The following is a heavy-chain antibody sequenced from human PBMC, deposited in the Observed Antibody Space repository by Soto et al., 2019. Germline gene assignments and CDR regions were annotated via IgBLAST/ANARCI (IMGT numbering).Heavy chain of an antibody. J-gene: IGHJ4*02. D-gene: IGHD5-18*01. CDR1: GFTFSSYA. CDR2: ISYDGSNK. Sequence: QVQLVESGGGVVQPGRSLRLSCAASGFTFSSYAMHWVRQAPGKGLEWVAVISYDGSNKYYADSVKGRFTISRDNSKNTLYLQMNSLRAEDTAVYYCVRVGGIQLWSFLGYWGQGTLVTVSS. CDR3: VRVGGIQLWSFLGY. V-gene: IGHV3-30-3*01.